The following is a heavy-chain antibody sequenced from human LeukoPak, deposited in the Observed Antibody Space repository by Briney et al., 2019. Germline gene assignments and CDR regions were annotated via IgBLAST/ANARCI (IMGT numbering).Heavy chain of an antibody. D-gene: IGHD3-10*01. CDR1: GFTFTTYP. Sequence: GGSLRLSCAASGFTFTTYPIHWVRQAPGKGLEWVAVISYDRSNEYYADSVKGRFTISRDNSKNTLYLQMNSLRAEDTAVYYCARDVNHDYYGSGSLNYFDYWGQGTLVTVSS. V-gene: IGHV3-30-3*01. CDR2: ISYDRSNE. CDR3: ARDVNHDYYGSGSLNYFDY. J-gene: IGHJ4*02.